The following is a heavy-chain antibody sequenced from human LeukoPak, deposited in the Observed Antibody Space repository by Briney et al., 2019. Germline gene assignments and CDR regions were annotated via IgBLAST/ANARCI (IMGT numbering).Heavy chain of an antibody. V-gene: IGHV6-1*01. J-gene: IGHJ4*02. Sequence: SQTLSLTCAISGDSVSGNSLAWNWIRQSPSRGLEWLGRTYFRSKWYNVYAVSVKSRITINPDTSKNQFSLQMTSVTPEDTAVYYCARVASASFDSWGQGTLVTVSS. CDR3: ARVASASFDS. CDR1: GDSVSGNSLA. CDR2: TYFRSKWYN.